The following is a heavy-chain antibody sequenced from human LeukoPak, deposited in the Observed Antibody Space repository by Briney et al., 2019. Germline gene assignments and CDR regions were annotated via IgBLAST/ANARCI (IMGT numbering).Heavy chain of an antibody. V-gene: IGHV4-4*07. CDR2: IYTSGST. CDR1: GGSISSYY. CDR3: TRVLTGDEGGYSDH. Sequence: SETLSLTCTVSGGSISSYYWSWIRQPAGKGLEWIGRIYTSGSTHYNPSLKSRVTISVDTSKRQFSLKMSSVTAADTAVYYCTRVLTGDEGGYSDHWGQGTLVTVSS. D-gene: IGHD7-27*01. J-gene: IGHJ4*02.